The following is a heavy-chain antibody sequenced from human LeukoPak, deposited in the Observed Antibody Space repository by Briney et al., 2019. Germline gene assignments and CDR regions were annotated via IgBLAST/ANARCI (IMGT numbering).Heavy chain of an antibody. D-gene: IGHD3-10*02. CDR2: ISCDGGTQ. CDR1: GFTFSSYN. J-gene: IGHJ6*04. V-gene: IGHV3-30*18. Sequence: GGSLRLSCAASGFTFSSYNMNWVRQAPGKGLEWVTVISCDGGTQYYADSVKGRFTISRDDSKNTLYLQMNSLRAEDTAVYYCAELGITMIGGVWGKGTTVTISS. CDR3: AELGITMIGGV.